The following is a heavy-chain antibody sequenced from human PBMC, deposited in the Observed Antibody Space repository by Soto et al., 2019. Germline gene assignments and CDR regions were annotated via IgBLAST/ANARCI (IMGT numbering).Heavy chain of an antibody. D-gene: IGHD5-12*01. Sequence: ASVKVSCKASGYTFTSYGISWVRQAPGQGLEWMGWISVYNGNTNYAQKLQGRVTMTTDTSTSTAYMELRSLRSDDTAVYYCARVVVATITDWFDPWGQGTLVTVSS. CDR3: ARVVVATITDWFDP. J-gene: IGHJ5*02. V-gene: IGHV1-18*01. CDR1: GYTFTSYG. CDR2: ISVYNGNT.